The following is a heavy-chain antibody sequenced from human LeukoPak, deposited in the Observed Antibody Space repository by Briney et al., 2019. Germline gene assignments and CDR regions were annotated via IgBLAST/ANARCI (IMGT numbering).Heavy chain of an antibody. CDR3: ARAGDTYYDILTGYPYYFDY. D-gene: IGHD3-9*01. CDR1: GYTSTSYG. CDR2: ISAYNGNT. J-gene: IGHJ4*02. V-gene: IGHV1-18*01. Sequence: GASVKVSCKASGYTSTSYGISWVRQAPGQGREWRGWISAYNGNTNYEQKLQGRVTMTTDTSTSTAYMELRSLRSDDTAVYYCARAGDTYYDILTGYPYYFDYWGQGTLVTVSS.